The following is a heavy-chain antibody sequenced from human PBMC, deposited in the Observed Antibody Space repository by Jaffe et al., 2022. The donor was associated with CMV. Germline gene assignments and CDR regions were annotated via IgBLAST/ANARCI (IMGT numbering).Heavy chain of an antibody. D-gene: IGHD3-9*01. CDR3: ARAGNYDILTGYYIGSYFDY. CDR1: GYTFTSYA. J-gene: IGHJ4*02. CDR2: INAGNGNT. Sequence: QVQLVQSGAEVKKPGASVKVSCKASGYTFTSYAMHWVRQAPGQRLEWMGWINAGNGNTKYSQKFQGRVTITRDTSASTAYMELSSLRSEDTAVYYCARAGNYDILTGYYIGSYFDYWGQGTLVTVSS. V-gene: IGHV1-3*01.